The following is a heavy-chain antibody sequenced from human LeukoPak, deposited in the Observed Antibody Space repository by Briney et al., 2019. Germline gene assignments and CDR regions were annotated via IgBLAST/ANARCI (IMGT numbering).Heavy chain of an antibody. CDR3: AKELGLTLPFDC. Sequence: GGSLRLSCAASGFTFSSYAMSWVRQAPGKGLEWVSAISGSGGSTYYADSVRGRFTISRDNSKNTLYLEMSSLRAEDTAVYYCAKELGLTLPFDCWGQGTLVTVSS. CDR2: ISGSGGST. CDR1: GFTFSSYA. V-gene: IGHV3-23*01. J-gene: IGHJ4*02. D-gene: IGHD3-16*01.